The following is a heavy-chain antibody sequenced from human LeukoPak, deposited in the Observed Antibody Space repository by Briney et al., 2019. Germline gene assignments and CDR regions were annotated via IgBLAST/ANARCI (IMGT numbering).Heavy chain of an antibody. J-gene: IGHJ4*02. CDR1: GFSFSNAW. Sequence: GGSLRLSCAASGFSFSNAWMSWVRQAPGKGLEWVGRIKSKTDGATTDYAAPVKGRFTISRDDSKNTLYLQMNSLKTEDTAVYYCTTGRYSYGYDYWGQGTLVTVSS. V-gene: IGHV3-15*01. D-gene: IGHD5-18*01. CDR3: TTGRYSYGYDY. CDR2: IKSKTDGATT.